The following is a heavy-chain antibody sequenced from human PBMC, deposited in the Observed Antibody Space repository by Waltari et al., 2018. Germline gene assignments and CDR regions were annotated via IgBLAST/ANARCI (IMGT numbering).Heavy chain of an antibody. V-gene: IGHV3-30*02. Sequence: QVQLVESGGGVVQPGGSLRLSCAASGFTFSSYGFHWVRQAPGKGLEWGAFIRYDGSKEDYADSVKGRFTISRDNSKKTLFLHMNSLRVEDTAVFYCAKVFSVVGATRGPTPMDYWGQGTLVTVSS. CDR3: AKVFSVVGATRGPTPMDY. CDR1: GFTFSSYG. D-gene: IGHD1-26*01. CDR2: IRYDGSKE. J-gene: IGHJ4*02.